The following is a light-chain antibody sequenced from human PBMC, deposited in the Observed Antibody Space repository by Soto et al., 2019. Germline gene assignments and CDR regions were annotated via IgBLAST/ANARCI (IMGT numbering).Light chain of an antibody. CDR3: SSYTSSSTLVV. CDR2: DVS. CDR1: SSDVGGYNY. Sequence: QSALTQPASVSGSPGQSITISCTGTSSDVGGYNYVSWYQQHPGKAPKLMLYDVSNRPSGVSNRCSGSKSGNTASLTISGLQAEDEADYYCSSYTSSSTLVVFGGGTKVTVL. J-gene: IGLJ2*01. V-gene: IGLV2-14*01.